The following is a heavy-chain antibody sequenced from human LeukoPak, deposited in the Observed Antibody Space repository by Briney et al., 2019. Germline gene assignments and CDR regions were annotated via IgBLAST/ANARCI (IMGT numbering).Heavy chain of an antibody. D-gene: IGHD3-10*01. Sequence: GGSLRFFCAASGFTFSSYWMHWVRQAPGKGLVWVSRINSDGSSTSYADSVKGRFTISRDNAKNTLYLQMNSLRAEDTAVYYCARATRSLAGAVYYYYGMDVWGQGTTVTVSS. J-gene: IGHJ6*02. CDR2: INSDGSST. V-gene: IGHV3-74*01. CDR1: GFTFSSYW. CDR3: ARATRSLAGAVYYYYGMDV.